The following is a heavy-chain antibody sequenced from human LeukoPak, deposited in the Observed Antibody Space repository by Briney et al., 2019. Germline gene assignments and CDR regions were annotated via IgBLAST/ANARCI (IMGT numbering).Heavy chain of an antibody. Sequence: SETLSLTCAVYGGSFSGYYWSWIRQPPGKGPEWIGEINHSGSTNYNPSLKSRVTISVDTSKNQFSLKLSSVTAADTAVYYCASGGATVSPTQWGQGTLVTVSS. J-gene: IGHJ4*02. CDR3: ASGGATVSPTQ. V-gene: IGHV4-34*01. D-gene: IGHD1-26*01. CDR2: INHSGST. CDR1: GGSFSGYY.